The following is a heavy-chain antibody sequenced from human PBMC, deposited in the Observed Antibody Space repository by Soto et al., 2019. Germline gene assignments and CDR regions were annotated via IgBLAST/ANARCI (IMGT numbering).Heavy chain of an antibody. D-gene: IGHD6-19*01. CDR2: ISAKNGNI. CDR3: ARADNPTVPGPQFDY. J-gene: IGHJ4*02. CDR1: GYTFISYG. Sequence: QVQLVQSGAEVKSPGASVRVSCKASGYTFISYGINWVRQAPGQGPEWMGWISAKNGNIKSAERLQDIVTMTPDTSTNTAYLALRSLRSDDTAVYYCARADNPTVPGPQFDYWGQGTLVTVSA. V-gene: IGHV1-18*01.